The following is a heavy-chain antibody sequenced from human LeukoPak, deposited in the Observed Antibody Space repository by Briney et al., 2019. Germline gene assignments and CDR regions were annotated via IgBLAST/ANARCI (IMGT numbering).Heavy chain of an antibody. Sequence: ASVKVSCKASGYTFTGYYMHWVRQAPGQGLEWMGWINPNSGGTNYAQKFQGRVTMTEDTSTDTAYMELSSLRSEDTAVYYCTTGRYYHYYWGQGTLVTVSS. J-gene: IGHJ4*02. CDR1: GYTFTGYY. CDR3: TTGRYYHYY. CDR2: INPNSGGT. V-gene: IGHV1-2*02. D-gene: IGHD3-3*01.